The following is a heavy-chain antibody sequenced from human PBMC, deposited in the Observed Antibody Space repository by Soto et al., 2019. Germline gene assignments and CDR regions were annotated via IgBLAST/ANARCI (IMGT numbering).Heavy chain of an antibody. D-gene: IGHD6-13*01. V-gene: IGHV4-4*02. CDR1: GVSISSHDW. CDR2: SHQSGNT. J-gene: IGHJ4*02. Sequence: QVQLQESGPGLVKPSGTLSLTCAVSGVSISSHDWWTWVRQPPGKGLEWIGESHQSGNTNYNSTLESRVTRSVDKSKNQFSLSLSSVTVADTAVYYCATRDTSRFYWGQGTLVTVSS. CDR3: ATRDTSRFY.